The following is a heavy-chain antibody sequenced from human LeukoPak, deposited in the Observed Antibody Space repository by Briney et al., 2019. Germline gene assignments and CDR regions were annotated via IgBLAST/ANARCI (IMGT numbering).Heavy chain of an antibody. D-gene: IGHD6-13*01. CDR1: GYSISSGYY. J-gene: IGHJ4*02. V-gene: IGHV4-38-2*02. CDR3: ARGRGRYSSSWYPFDY. CDR2: IYHSGRT. Sequence: PSETLSLTCTVSGYSISSGYYWGWIRQPPGKGLEWIGSIYHSGRTFYNPSLKSRVTISVDTSKNQFSLKLTSVTAADTAVYYCARGRGRYSSSWYPFDYWGQGTLVTVSS.